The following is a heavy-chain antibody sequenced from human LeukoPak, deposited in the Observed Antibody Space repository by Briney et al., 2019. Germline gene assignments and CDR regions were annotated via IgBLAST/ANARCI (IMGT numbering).Heavy chain of an antibody. CDR3: ASFINDAFDI. CDR1: GGSISSSSYH. Sequence: SETLSLTCTVSGGSISSSSYHWGWIRQPPGKGLEWIGSTYYSGSTYYNPSLKSRVTISVDTSKNQFSLKLSSVTAADTAVYYCASFINDAFDIWGQGTMVTVSS. J-gene: IGHJ3*02. CDR2: TYYSGST. V-gene: IGHV4-39*01.